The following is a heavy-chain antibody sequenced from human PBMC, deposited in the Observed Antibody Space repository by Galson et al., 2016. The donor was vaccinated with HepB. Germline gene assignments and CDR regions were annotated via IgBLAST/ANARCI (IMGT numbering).Heavy chain of an antibody. J-gene: IGHJ6*02. CDR2: ISWNSGSI. CDR1: GFSFGDYA. V-gene: IGHV3-9*01. Sequence: SLRLSCAASGFSFGDYAMHWVRQAPGRGLEWVSGISWNSGSIAHADSVKGRFIISRDNAKKSMYLQMNSLRGKDTVLYYCAKDMGDYTHHYGMDVWGQGTTVTVSS. D-gene: IGHD4-17*01. CDR3: AKDMGDYTHHYGMDV.